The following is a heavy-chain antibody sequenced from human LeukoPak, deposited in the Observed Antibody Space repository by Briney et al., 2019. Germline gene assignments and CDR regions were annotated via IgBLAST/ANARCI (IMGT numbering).Heavy chain of an antibody. V-gene: IGHV1-18*01. CDR2: ISAYNGNT. D-gene: IGHD3-10*01. CDR3: AREPPPAYGSGSYTDY. CDR1: GYTFTSYG. J-gene: IGHJ4*02. Sequence: WASVKVSCKASGYTFTSYGISWVRQAPGQGLEWMGWISAYNGNTNYAQKLQGRVTMTTDTSTSTAYMELGSLRSDDTAVYYCAREPPPAYGSGSYTDYWGQGTLVTVSS.